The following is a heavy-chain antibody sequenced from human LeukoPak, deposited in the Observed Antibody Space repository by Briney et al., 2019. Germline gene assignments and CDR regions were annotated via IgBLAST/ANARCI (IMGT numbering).Heavy chain of an antibody. CDR3: ARGAYDILTGYYQYYFDY. Sequence: SQTLSLTCAISGDSVSSNSAAWNWIRQSPSRGLEWLGRTYYRSKWYNDYAVSVKSRITTNPDTSKNQFSLQLNSVTPEDTAVYYCARGAYDILTGYYQYYFDYWGQGTLVTVSS. V-gene: IGHV6-1*01. CDR2: TYYRSKWYN. J-gene: IGHJ4*02. CDR1: GDSVSSNSAA. D-gene: IGHD3-9*01.